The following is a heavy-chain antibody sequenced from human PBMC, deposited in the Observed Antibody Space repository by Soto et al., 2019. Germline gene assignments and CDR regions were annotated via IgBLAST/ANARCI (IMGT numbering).Heavy chain of an antibody. CDR2: IIPIFGTA. CDR1: GGTFSSYA. J-gene: IGHJ4*02. Sequence: QVQLVQSGAEVKKPGSSVKVSCKASGGTFSSYAISWVRQAPGQGLEWMGGIIPIFGTANYAQKFQGRVTITADESTSTAYMGPSILRSEDTAVYDGAREGSLGVLTTVTHWGQGTLVTVSS. CDR3: AREGSLGVLTTVTH. D-gene: IGHD4-17*01. V-gene: IGHV1-69*12.